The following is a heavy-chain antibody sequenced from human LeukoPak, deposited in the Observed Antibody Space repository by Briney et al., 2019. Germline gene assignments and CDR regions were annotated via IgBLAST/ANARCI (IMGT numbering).Heavy chain of an antibody. CDR1: GFTFSNAY. CDR3: ATDGLGR. J-gene: IGHJ4*02. V-gene: IGHV3-15*01. CDR2: IKTKTDGGTT. Sequence: GGSLRLSCVASGFTFSNAYMGWVRQAPGKGLEWVGRIKTKTDGGTTDYTAPVKGRFSISRDDSENTLHLQMSSLITEDTAVYYCATDGLGRWGQGTLVTVSS.